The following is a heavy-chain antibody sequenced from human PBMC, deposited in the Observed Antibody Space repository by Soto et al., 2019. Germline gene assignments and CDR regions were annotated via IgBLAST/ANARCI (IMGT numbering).Heavy chain of an antibody. CDR3: VRDLVTTIGDFDY. CDR2: INPNSGAT. V-gene: IGHV1-2*02. J-gene: IGHJ4*02. D-gene: IGHD5-12*01. CDR1: GYTFTGYY. Sequence: ASVKVSCKPSGYTFTGYYIHWVRQAPGQGLEWMGWINPNSGATNYAQKFQGRVTMTSDTSMSTAYVELARLRSDDTAVYYCVRDLVTTIGDFDYWGEGPMVTVSS.